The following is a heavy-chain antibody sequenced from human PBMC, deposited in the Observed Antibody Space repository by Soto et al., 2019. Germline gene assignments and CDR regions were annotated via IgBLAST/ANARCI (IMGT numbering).Heavy chain of an antibody. CDR2: IIPIFGTA. D-gene: IGHD5-12*01. CDR1: GGTFSSYA. J-gene: IGHJ6*02. V-gene: IGHV1-69*13. CDR3: ARDRVEMATIPYYYYSSYGMDV. Sequence: ASVKVSCKASGGTFSSYAISWVRQAPGQGLEWMGGIIPIFGTANYAQKFQGRVTITADESTSTAYMELSSLRSEDTAVYYCARDRVEMATIPYYYYSSYGMDVWGQGTTVTVSS.